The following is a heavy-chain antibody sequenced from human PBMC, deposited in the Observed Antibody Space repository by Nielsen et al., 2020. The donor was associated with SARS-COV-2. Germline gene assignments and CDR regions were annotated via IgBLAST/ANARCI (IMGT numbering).Heavy chain of an antibody. CDR1: GGSISRDY. CDR3: AALSSGGFDY. J-gene: IGHJ4*02. V-gene: IGHV4-59*13. D-gene: IGHD3-10*01. Sequence: SETLSLTCTVSGGSISRDYWSWIRQPPGKGLQWIGHIYYSGSTTYNPSLNSRVTILVDTSKNQFSLKLSSVTAADTAVYYCAALSSGGFDYWGRGTLATVSS. CDR2: IYYSGST.